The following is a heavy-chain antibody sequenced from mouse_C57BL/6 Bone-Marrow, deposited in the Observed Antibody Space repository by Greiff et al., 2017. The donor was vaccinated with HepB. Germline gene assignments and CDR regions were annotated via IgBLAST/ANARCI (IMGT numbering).Heavy chain of an antibody. CDR2: ISSGGSYT. CDR3: ARRTITTVVEDSMDY. CDR1: GFTFSSYG. Sequence: EVMLVESGGDLVKPGGSLKLSCAASGFTFSSYGMSWVRQTPDKRLEWVATISSGGSYTYYPDSVKGRFTISRDNAKNTLYLQMSSLKSEDTAMYYCARRTITTVVEDSMDYWGQGTSVTVSS. D-gene: IGHD1-1*01. J-gene: IGHJ4*01. V-gene: IGHV5-6*02.